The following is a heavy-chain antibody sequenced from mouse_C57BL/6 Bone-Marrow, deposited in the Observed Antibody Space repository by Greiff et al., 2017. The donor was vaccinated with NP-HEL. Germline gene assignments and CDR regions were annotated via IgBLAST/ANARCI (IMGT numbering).Heavy chain of an antibody. CDR1: GFSFNTYA. J-gene: IGHJ3*01. D-gene: IGHD2-5*01. CDR2: IRSKSNNYAT. V-gene: IGHV10-1*01. CDR3: VSPLYYSNYVGAY. Sequence: EVNVVESGGGLVQPKGSLKLSCAASGFSFNTYAMNWVRQAPGKGLEWVARIRSKSNNYATYYADSVKDRFTISRDDSESMLYLQMNNLKTEDTAMYYCVSPLYYSNYVGAYWGQGTLVTVSA.